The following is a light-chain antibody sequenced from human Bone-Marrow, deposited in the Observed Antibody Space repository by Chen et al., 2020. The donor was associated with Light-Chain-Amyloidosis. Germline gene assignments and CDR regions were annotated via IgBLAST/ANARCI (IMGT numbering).Light chain of an antibody. Sequence: QSVLTQPPSVSAAPGQEVTISCSGSNSNIASNYVSWYQHLPGTAPKLLIYDSDNRPSGIPDLFSGSKSGTSATLGITGLQTGDEADYYCEAWDSSLSAVVFGGGTKLTVL. J-gene: IGLJ2*01. V-gene: IGLV1-51*01. CDR1: NSNIASNY. CDR3: EAWDSSLSAVV. CDR2: DSD.